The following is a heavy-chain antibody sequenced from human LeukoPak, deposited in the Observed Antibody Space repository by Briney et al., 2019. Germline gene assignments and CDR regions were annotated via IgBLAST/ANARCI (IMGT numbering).Heavy chain of an antibody. CDR2: ISSSSSYI. V-gene: IGHV3-21*01. D-gene: IGHD5-18*01. J-gene: IGHJ4*02. CDR1: GFTFSSYS. CDR3: ARIRGYSYLFDY. Sequence: GGSLRLSCAASGFTFSSYSMNWVRQAPGKGLEWVSSISSSSSYIYYADSVKGRFTISRDNAKNSLYLQMDSLRAEDTAVYYCARIRGYSYLFDYWGQGTLVTVSS.